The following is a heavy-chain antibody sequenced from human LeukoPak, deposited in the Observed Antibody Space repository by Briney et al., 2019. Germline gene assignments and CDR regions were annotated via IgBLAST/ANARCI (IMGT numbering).Heavy chain of an antibody. J-gene: IGHJ4*02. D-gene: IGHD6-19*01. CDR1: GFTFSSYG. CDR2: IRYDGSNK. CDR3: ARVQAVAGTWDY. Sequence: GGSLRLSCAASGFTFSSYGMHWVRQAPGKGLEWVAFIRYDGSNKYYADSVKGRFTISRDNSKNTLYLQMNSLRAEDTAVYYCARVQAVAGTWDYWGQGTLVTVSS. V-gene: IGHV3-30*02.